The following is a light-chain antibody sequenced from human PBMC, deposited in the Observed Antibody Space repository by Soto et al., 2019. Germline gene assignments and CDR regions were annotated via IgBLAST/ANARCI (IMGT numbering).Light chain of an antibody. CDR2: VNSDGSH. J-gene: IGLJ3*02. CDR1: SGHSNYA. V-gene: IGLV4-69*01. CDR3: QTWDTGIQV. Sequence: QLVLTQSPSASASLGASVKFTCTLNSGHSNYAIAWHQQRPEKGPRYLMKVNSDGSHNKGDGIPDRFSGSSSGAERYLSISSLQSEDEADDYCQTWDTGIQVFGGGTKLTVL.